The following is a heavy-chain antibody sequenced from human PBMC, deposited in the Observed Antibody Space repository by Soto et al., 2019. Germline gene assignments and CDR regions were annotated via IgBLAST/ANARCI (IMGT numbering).Heavy chain of an antibody. Sequence: GGSLRLSCAASGFTFSSYWMHWVRQAPGKGLVWVSRINSDGSSTSYADSVKGRFTISRDNAKNTLYLQMNSLRAEDTAVYYCASDKSYDAFDIWGQGTMVTVSS. CDR3: ASDKSYDAFDI. V-gene: IGHV3-74*01. J-gene: IGHJ3*02. CDR2: INSDGSST. CDR1: GFTFSSYW.